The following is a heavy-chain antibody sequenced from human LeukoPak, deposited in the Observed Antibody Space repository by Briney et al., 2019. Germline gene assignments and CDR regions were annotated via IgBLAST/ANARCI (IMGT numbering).Heavy chain of an antibody. CDR3: ARVSPNTVTTLRYFDY. CDR1: GFTFSSYW. Sequence: PGGSLRLSCAASGFTFSSYWMSWVRQAPGKGLEWVANIKQDGSKKYYVDSVKGRFTISRDNAKNSLYLQMNSLRAEDTAVYYCARVSPNTVTTLRYFDYWGQGTLVTVSS. J-gene: IGHJ4*02. CDR2: IKQDGSKK. V-gene: IGHV3-7*01. D-gene: IGHD4-17*01.